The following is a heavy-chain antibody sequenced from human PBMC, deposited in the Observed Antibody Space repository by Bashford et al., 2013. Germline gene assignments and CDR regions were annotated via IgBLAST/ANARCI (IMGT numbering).Heavy chain of an antibody. CDR3: ARLPSVAVPGNYYYYAMDV. Sequence: WVRQMPGKAGVDGIIYPGDSDIKYSPSFQGQVTISADNSIRTAYLQWSSLRASDTAMYYCARLPSVAVPGNYYYYAMDVWGQGTTVTVSS. D-gene: IGHD6-19*01. CDR2: IYPGDSDI. J-gene: IGHJ6*02. V-gene: IGHV5-51*01.